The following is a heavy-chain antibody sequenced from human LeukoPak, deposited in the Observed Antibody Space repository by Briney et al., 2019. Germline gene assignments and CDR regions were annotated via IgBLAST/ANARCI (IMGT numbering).Heavy chain of an antibody. D-gene: IGHD3-22*01. CDR2: INPSGGST. J-gene: IGHJ4*02. CDR1: GYTFTSYY. V-gene: IGHV1-46*01. CDR3: AGAGGYDSSGYYYREPFDY. Sequence: ASVKVSCKASGYTFTSYYMHWVRQAPGQGLEWMGIINPSGGSTSYAQKFQGRVTMTRDTSTSTVYMELSSLRSEDTAVYYCAGAGGYDSSGYYYREPFDYWGQGTLVTVSS.